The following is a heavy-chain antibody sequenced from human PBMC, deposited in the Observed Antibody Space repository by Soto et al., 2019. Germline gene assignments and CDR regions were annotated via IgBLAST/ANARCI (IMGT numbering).Heavy chain of an antibody. CDR2: IHRASIYI. CDR3: ARRTVTTYHYFDY. CDR1: GFTFSTFD. V-gene: IGHV3-21*01. Sequence: GGSLRLSCVASGFTFSTFDMNWVRQAPGKGLEWVSSIHRASIYIYYADSVRGRFTISRDNAKNSLYLQMDSLRVEDTAVYYCARRTVTTYHYFDYWGQGTLVTVSS. D-gene: IGHD4-17*01. J-gene: IGHJ4*02.